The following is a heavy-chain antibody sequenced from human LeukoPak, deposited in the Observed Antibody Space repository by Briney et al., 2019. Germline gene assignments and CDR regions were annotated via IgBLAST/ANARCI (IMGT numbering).Heavy chain of an antibody. V-gene: IGHV4-59*10. CDR1: GGSFSGYY. D-gene: IGHD6-13*01. J-gene: IGHJ3*02. CDR3: ASAGYSSSWYPPGAFDI. CDR2: IYTSGST. Sequence: PSETLSLTCAVYGGSFSGYYWSWIRQPAGKGLEWIGRIYTSGSTNYNPSLKSRVTMSVDTSKNQFSLKLSSVTAADTAVYYCASAGYSSSWYPPGAFDIWGQGTMVTVSS.